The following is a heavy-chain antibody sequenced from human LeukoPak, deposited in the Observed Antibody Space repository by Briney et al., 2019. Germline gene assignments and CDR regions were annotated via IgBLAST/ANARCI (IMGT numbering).Heavy chain of an antibody. D-gene: IGHD1-26*01. Sequence: ASVKVSCKASGYTFTSYGISWVRQAPGQGLEWMGWINPNSGGTNYAQKFQGRVTMTRDTSISTAYMELSRLRSDDTAVYYCARDRSSGSYNDYWGQGTLVTVSS. CDR3: ARDRSSGSYNDY. CDR2: INPNSGGT. CDR1: GYTFTSYG. J-gene: IGHJ4*02. V-gene: IGHV1-2*02.